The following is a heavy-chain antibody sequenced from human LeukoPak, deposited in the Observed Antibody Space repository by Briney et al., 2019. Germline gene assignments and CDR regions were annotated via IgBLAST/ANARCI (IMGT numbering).Heavy chain of an antibody. CDR2: IYYSGST. CDR3: ARSEVTYYYDSSGYSNAFDI. Sequence: PSETLSLTCTVSGGSISSHYWSWIRQPPGKGLEWIGYIYYSGSTNYNPSLKSRVTISVDTSKNQFSLKLSSVTAADTAVYYCARSEVTYYYDSSGYSNAFDIWGQGTMVTVSS. CDR1: GGSISSHY. J-gene: IGHJ3*02. D-gene: IGHD3-22*01. V-gene: IGHV4-59*11.